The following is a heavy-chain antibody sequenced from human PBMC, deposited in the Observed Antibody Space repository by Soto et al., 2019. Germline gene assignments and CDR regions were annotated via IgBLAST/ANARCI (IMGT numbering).Heavy chain of an antibody. D-gene: IGHD6-13*01. CDR3: TRDRYSSSWYF. CDR1: GFTFSSHA. J-gene: IGHJ4*02. V-gene: IGHV3-23*01. Sequence: GGSLRLSCAASGFTFSSHAMSWVRQAPGKGLEWVSDISGSGGSTYYADSVKGRFTISRDNSKNTLYLQMNSLRAEDTAVYYCTRDRYSSSWYFWGQGTLVTVSS. CDR2: ISGSGGST.